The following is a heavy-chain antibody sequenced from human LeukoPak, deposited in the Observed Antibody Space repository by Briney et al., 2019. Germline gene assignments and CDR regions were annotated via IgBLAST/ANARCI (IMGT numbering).Heavy chain of an antibody. CDR2: IIPIFGTA. J-gene: IGHJ6*02. Sequence: SVKVSCKASGGTFSSYAISWVRQAPGQGLEWMGGIIPIFGTANYAQKFQGRVTITADESTSTAYMELSSLRSEDTAVYYCARDYDILTGDYYYYYGMDVWGQGTTVTVTS. CDR1: GGTFSSYA. D-gene: IGHD3-9*01. V-gene: IGHV1-69*01. CDR3: ARDYDILTGDYYYYYGMDV.